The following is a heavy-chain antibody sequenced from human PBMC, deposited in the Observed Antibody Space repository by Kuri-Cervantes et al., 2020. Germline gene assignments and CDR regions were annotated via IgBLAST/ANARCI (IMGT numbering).Heavy chain of an antibody. CDR2: ISSSSYI. J-gene: IGHJ4*01. D-gene: IGHD3-9*01. CDR1: GFTFSGSA. CDR3: ARFRTYYDTLENPDFDY. V-gene: IGHV3-21*01. Sequence: GGSLRLSCAASGFTFSGSAMHWVRQASGKGLEWVSSISSSSYIYYADSVKGRFTISRDNAKNSLYLQMNSLRAEDTAVYYCARFRTYYDTLENPDFDYWGQGTQV.